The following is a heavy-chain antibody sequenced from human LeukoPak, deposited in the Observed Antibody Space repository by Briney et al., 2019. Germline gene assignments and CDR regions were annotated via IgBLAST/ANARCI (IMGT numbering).Heavy chain of an antibody. CDR2: IYYSGST. J-gene: IGHJ3*02. Sequence: SETLSLTCTVSGGSISSYYWSWIRQPPGKGLEWIGYIYYSGSTNYNPSLKSRVTISVDTSKNQFSLKLSSVTAADTAVYYCARVWVAGQLVHAFDIWGQGVLVTVSS. CDR3: ARVWVAGQLVHAFDI. CDR1: GGSISSYY. D-gene: IGHD6-13*01. V-gene: IGHV4-59*01.